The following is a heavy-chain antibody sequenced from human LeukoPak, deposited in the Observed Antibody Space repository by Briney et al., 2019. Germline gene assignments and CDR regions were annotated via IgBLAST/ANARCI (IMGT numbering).Heavy chain of an antibody. CDR3: AKLYGDYYYYYMDV. J-gene: IGHJ6*03. CDR2: ISGSGGST. V-gene: IGHV3-23*01. D-gene: IGHD4-17*01. CDR1: GFTFSSYA. Sequence: PGGSLRLSCAASGFTFSSYAVSWVRQAPGKGLEWVSAISGSGGSTYYADSVKGRFTISRDNSKNTLYLQMNSLRAEDTAVYYCAKLYGDYYYYYMDVWGKGTTVTVSS.